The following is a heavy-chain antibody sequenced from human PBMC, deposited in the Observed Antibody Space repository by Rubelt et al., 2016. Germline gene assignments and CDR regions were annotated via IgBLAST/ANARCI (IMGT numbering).Heavy chain of an antibody. D-gene: IGHD3-22*01. CDR3: ARHQFYYDTSGYFDY. V-gene: IGHV3-30*04. J-gene: IGHJ4*02. Sequence: DKGLEWVAAVSPDGTKKNYADSMKGRFTIFRDNSKNLLYLQMHSLRTEDTAVYYCARHQFYYDTSGYFDYWGQGILVTVSS. CDR2: VSPDGTKK.